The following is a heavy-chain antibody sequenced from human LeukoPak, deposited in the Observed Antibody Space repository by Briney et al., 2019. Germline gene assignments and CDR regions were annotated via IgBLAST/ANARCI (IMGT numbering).Heavy chain of an antibody. Sequence: SVKVSCKASGGTFSSYAISWVRQAPGQGLEWMGGIIPIFGTANYAQKFQGRVTITADESTSTAYMELSSLRSEDTAVYYCASPPPTYYYGSGSYYNYGMDVWGQGTTVTVSS. CDR2: IIPIFGTA. D-gene: IGHD3-10*01. V-gene: IGHV1-69*13. J-gene: IGHJ6*02. CDR3: ASPPPTYYYGSGSYYNYGMDV. CDR1: GGTFSSYA.